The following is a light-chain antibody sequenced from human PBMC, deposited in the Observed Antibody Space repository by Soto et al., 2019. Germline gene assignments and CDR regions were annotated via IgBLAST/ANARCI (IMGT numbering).Light chain of an antibody. CDR2: AAS. CDR3: QQSYSTLGLT. J-gene: IGKJ4*01. Sequence: DIPMTQSPSSLSASVGDRVTITCRASQSTTSYLNWYQQKPGKAPKLLIYAASSLQSGVPSRFSGSGSGTDFTLTISSLQPEDSATYYCQQSYSTLGLTFGGGTKVEIK. CDR1: QSTTSY. V-gene: IGKV1-39*01.